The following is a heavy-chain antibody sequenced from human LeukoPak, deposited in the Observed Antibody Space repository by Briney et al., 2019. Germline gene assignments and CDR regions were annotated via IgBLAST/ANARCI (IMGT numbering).Heavy chain of an antibody. D-gene: IGHD3-10*01. V-gene: IGHV3-48*02. CDR2: ISGSGSVS. CDR3: ARDGGFGFLAAFDI. Sequence: PGGSLRLSCAASGFTFSSYSMNWVRQAPGKGLERISYISGSGSVSYYEDSVKGRFTISRDNAKNSLYLQMNSLRDEDTALYYCARDGGFGFLAAFDIWGQGQWSPSLQ. J-gene: IGHJ3*02. CDR1: GFTFSSYS.